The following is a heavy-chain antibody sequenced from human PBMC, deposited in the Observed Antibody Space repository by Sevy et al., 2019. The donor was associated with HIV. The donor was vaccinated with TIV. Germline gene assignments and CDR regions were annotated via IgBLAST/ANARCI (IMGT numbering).Heavy chain of an antibody. CDR2: IYNNGNT. V-gene: IGHV4-59*13. D-gene: IGHD3-22*01. Sequence: SETLSLTCTVSGGSITSYYWSWIRQPPGNGLEWIGHIYNNGNTNYNPSLRSRVTISVDRSKNQFYHKLRSVTAADTAVYYCAKVTYYYDSRGYPNYYFDYWGQGTLVTVSS. CDR1: GGSITSYY. CDR3: AKVTYYYDSRGYPNYYFDY. J-gene: IGHJ4*02.